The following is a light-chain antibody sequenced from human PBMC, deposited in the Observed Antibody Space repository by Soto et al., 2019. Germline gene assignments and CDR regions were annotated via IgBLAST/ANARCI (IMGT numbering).Light chain of an antibody. Sequence: QSVLTQPPSASGTPGQRVSISCSGTNSNIGGNYVYWYQHVPGKAPKLLISLNNQRPSGVPDRFSGSKSGTSASLAISRRRSEDEAHYYCAAWDDSLSGPVFGGGTQLTVL. J-gene: IGLJ7*01. CDR3: AAWDDSLSGPV. CDR1: NSNIGGNY. CDR2: LNN. V-gene: IGLV1-47*02.